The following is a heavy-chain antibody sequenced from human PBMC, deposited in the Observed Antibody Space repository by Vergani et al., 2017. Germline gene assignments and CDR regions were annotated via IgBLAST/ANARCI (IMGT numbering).Heavy chain of an antibody. Sequence: EVQLVPSGPEVKKPGASLRISCKGSGSSFTNHWIGWVRQMPGKGLEWMGIIYPGDSDNRYSPSFQGHVTISADKSISTAYLQWSSLRASDSAIYYCARHRGWGLVVVAATPWYYYYGMDVWGQGTTVTVSS. D-gene: IGHD2-15*01. CDR2: IYPGDSDN. CDR3: ARHRGWGLVVVAATPWYYYYGMDV. J-gene: IGHJ6*02. CDR1: GSSFTNHW. V-gene: IGHV5-51*01.